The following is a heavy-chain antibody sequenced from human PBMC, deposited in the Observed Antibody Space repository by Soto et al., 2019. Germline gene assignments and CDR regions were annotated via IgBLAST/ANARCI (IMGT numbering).Heavy chain of an antibody. CDR3: ASVDTDMAPSGY. CDR2: ISGSGGST. J-gene: IGHJ4*02. CDR1: GFTFSSYA. Sequence: PVVSLRLSCAASGFTFSSYAMSWVRQAPGKGLEWVSAISGSGGSTYYADSVKGRFTISRDNSKNTLYLQMNSLRAEDTAVYYWASVDTDMAPSGYWGQGTLVTVAS. V-gene: IGHV3-23*01. D-gene: IGHD5-18*01.